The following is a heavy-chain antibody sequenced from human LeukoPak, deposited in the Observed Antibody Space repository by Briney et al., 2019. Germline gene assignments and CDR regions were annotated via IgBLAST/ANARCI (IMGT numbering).Heavy chain of an antibody. CDR1: GFTFSSYA. CDR2: ISSNGGST. CDR3: GVATSADGAFDI. D-gene: IGHD5-24*01. V-gene: IGHV3-64*01. Sequence: GGSLRLSCAASGFTFSSYAMHWVRQAPGKGLEYVSAISSNGGSTYYANSVKGRFTISRDNSKNTLYLQMGSLRAEDMAVYYCGVATSADGAFDIWGQGTMVTVSS. J-gene: IGHJ3*02.